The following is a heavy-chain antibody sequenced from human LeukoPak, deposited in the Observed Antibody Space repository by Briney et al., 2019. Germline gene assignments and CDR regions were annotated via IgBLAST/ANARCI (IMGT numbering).Heavy chain of an antibody. J-gene: IGHJ4*02. CDR2: IYYSGST. Sequence: SETLFLTCTVSGGSISSYYWSWIRQPSGKGLEWIGYIYYSGSTNYNPSLKSRVTISVDTSKNQFSLKLSSVTAADTAVYYCARDRGATDFDYWGQGTLVTVSS. CDR1: GGSISSYY. CDR3: ARDRGATDFDY. V-gene: IGHV4-59*01. D-gene: IGHD1-26*01.